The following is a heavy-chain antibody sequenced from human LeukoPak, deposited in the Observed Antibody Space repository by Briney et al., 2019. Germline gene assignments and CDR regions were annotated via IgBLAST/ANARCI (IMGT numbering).Heavy chain of an antibody. CDR3: VRGWLAAAGGLGGYFDY. Sequence: GGSLRLSCAASGFTFSSYSMNWVRQAPGKGLEWVSSISSSSSYIYYADSVKGRFTISRDNAKNSLYLQMNSLRAEDTAVYYCVRGWLAAAGGLGGYFDYWGQGTLVTVSS. D-gene: IGHD6-13*01. CDR1: GFTFSSYS. CDR2: ISSSSSYI. J-gene: IGHJ4*02. V-gene: IGHV3-21*01.